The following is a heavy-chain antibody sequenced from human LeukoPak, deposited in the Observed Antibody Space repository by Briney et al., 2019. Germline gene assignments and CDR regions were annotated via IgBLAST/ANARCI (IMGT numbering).Heavy chain of an antibody. V-gene: IGHV4-39*01. CDR2: INYSGTT. Sequence: SETLSLTCTASGGSISSSGYYWGWIRQPPGKGLVWIASINYSGTTYYNPSLKSRVTISEDRSKNQFSLKLSSVTAADTAVYYCARLRDGRWLLEYWGQGTLVTVSS. CDR1: GGSISSSGYY. D-gene: IGHD5-24*01. J-gene: IGHJ4*02. CDR3: ARLRDGRWLLEY.